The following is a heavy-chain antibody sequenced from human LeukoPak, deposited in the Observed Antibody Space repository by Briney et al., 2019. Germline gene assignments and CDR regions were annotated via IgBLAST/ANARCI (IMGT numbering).Heavy chain of an antibody. CDR1: GGFISTYY. CDR3: AREGHYYDSSDYYSAPWYFDL. D-gene: IGHD3-22*01. CDR2: VYASGGS. V-gene: IGHV4-4*07. J-gene: IGHJ2*01. Sequence: PSETLSLTCTVSGGFISTYYWSWIRQPAGKGLEWIGRVYASGGSNYNPSLKSRVTMSVDTSKNQFSLRLSSVTAADTAVYYCAREGHYYDSSDYYSAPWYFDLWGRGTLVTVSS.